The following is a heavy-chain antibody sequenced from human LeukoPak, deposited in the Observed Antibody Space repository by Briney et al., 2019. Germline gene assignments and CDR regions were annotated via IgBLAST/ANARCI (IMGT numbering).Heavy chain of an antibody. CDR3: ARDGYYYDSSGLDY. CDR2: ISAYNGNT. J-gene: IGHJ4*02. V-gene: IGHV1-18*01. D-gene: IGHD3-22*01. Sequence: ASVKVSCKASGYTFTSYGISWVRQAPGQGLEWMGWISAYNGNTNYAQKLQGRVTMTTDTSTSTACMELRSLRSDDTAVYYCARDGYYYDSSGLDYWGQGTLVTVSS. CDR1: GYTFTSYG.